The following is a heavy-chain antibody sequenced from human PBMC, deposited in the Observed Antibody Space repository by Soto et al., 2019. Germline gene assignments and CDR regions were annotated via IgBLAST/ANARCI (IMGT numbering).Heavy chain of an antibody. CDR1: GFSLSTSGMR. V-gene: IGHV2-70*04. CDR2: IDWDDDK. Sequence: SGPTLVNPTQTLTLTCTFSGFSLSTSGMRVSWIRQPPGKALEWLARIDWDDDKFYSTSLKTRLTISKDTSKNQVVLTMTNMDPVDTATYYCARSAYYDILTGYPAHDAFDIWGQGTMVTVS. J-gene: IGHJ3*02. D-gene: IGHD3-9*01. CDR3: ARSAYYDILTGYPAHDAFDI.